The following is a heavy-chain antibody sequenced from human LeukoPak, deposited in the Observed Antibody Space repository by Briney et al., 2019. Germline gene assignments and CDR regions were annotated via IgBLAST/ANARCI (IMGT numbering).Heavy chain of an antibody. CDR1: GFTFGSHW. V-gene: IGHV3-7*01. CDR2: IKQEGSEK. D-gene: IGHD6-13*01. J-gene: IGHJ3*02. CDR3: ARDPRTAAAALEAFDI. Sequence: GGSLRLSCAASGFTFGSHWMSWVRQAPGKGLEWVANIKQEGSEKYYVDSVKGRFTISRDNAKNSLYLQMNSLRAEDTAVYYCARDPRTAAAALEAFDIWGQGTMVTVSS.